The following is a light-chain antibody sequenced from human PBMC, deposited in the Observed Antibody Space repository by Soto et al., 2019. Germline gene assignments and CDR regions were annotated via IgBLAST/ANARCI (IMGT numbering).Light chain of an antibody. CDR1: SSNIGARYD. V-gene: IGLV1-40*01. Sequence: QSVLTQPPSVSGSPGQRVTISCTGSSSNIGARYDVHWYQQLPGTAPKLLIFDDSIRPSGVPDRFSASTSGTSAFLAITGLQAEDEADYYCQSYDTSLRGSVCGGGTKLTVL. J-gene: IGLJ3*02. CDR3: QSYDTSLRGSV. CDR2: DDS.